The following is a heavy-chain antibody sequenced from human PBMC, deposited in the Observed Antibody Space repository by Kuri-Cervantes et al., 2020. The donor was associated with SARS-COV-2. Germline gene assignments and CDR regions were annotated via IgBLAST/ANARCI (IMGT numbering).Heavy chain of an antibody. J-gene: IGHJ3*01. V-gene: IGHV1-69*06. CDR1: GDTVSSYS. CDR2: IIPLFGTT. CDR3: ARDRVGRENAFDV. Sequence: SVKVSCKAIGDTVSSYSISWVRQAPGQGLEWMGGIIPLFGTTGSAQTFRGRITITADKSTNAAYMELSSLTSEDTAMYFCARDRVGRENAFDVWGLGTMVTVSS. D-gene: IGHD5-24*01.